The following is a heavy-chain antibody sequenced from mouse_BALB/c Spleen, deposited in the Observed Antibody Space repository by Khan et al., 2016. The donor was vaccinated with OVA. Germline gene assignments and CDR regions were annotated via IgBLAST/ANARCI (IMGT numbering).Heavy chain of an antibody. CDR2: IWNDGNT. J-gene: IGHJ4*01. V-gene: IGHV2-6-1*01. D-gene: IGHD2-10*01. CDR1: GFSLPHYG. Sequence: QVQLKESGPGLVAPSQSLSITCTISGFSLPHYGVHWVRQPPGKGLEWLVVIWNDGNTAYNSALKSRLTISKDNSKSQVFLKMNSLQTDDTAMYFCARQPYYHYNIMDYWGQGTSVTVSS. CDR3: ARQPYYHYNIMDY.